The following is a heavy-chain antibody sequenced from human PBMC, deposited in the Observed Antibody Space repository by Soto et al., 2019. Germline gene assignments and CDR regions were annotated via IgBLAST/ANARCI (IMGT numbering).Heavy chain of an antibody. J-gene: IGHJ5*02. Sequence: PSQTLSLTCAISGDSASSNSAAWNWIRQSPSRGLEWLGRTYYRSKWYNDYAVSVKSRITINPDTSKNQFSLQLNSVTPEDTAVYYCARDRSSGWYREFWFDPWGQGTLVTVPQ. CDR1: GDSASSNSAA. V-gene: IGHV6-1*01. D-gene: IGHD6-19*01. CDR3: ARDRSSGWYREFWFDP. CDR2: TYYRSKWYN.